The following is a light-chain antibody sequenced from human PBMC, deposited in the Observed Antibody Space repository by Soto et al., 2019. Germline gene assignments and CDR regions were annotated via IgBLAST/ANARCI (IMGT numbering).Light chain of an antibody. J-gene: IGKJ4*01. V-gene: IGKV1-9*01. CDR3: QQFNSLPLT. Sequence: IQVTQSPSSLSASVGDRGTITCWASQYISSHLAWYQQKPGKAPKVLIYSASTLESGVPSRFSGSGSGTDFTLTISSLQPEDFATYYCQQFNSLPLTFGGGTRVEIK. CDR2: SAS. CDR1: QYISSH.